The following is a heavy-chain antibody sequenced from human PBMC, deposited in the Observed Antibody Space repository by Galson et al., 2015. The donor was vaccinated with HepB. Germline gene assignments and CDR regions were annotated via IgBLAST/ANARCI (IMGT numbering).Heavy chain of an antibody. CDR3: ARIPLLWFGELKSSRLDTIDY. J-gene: IGHJ4*02. CDR2: INTNTGNP. CDR1: GYTFTSYA. V-gene: IGHV7-4-1*02. Sequence: SVKVSCKASGYTFTSYAMNWVRQAPGQGLEWMGWINTNTGNPTYAQGFTGRFVFSLDTSVSTAYLQISSLKAEDTAVYYCARIPLLWFGELKSSRLDTIDYWGQGTLVTVSS. D-gene: IGHD3-10*01.